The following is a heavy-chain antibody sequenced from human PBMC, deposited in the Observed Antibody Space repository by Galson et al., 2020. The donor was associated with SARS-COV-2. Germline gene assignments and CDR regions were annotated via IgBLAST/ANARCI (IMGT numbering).Heavy chain of an antibody. J-gene: IGHJ4*02. CDR2: IYYSGNT. Sequence: ETSETLSLTCTVSGDSINSYYWSWIRQPPGKGLDWIGYIYYSGNTHYNPSLKSRVTISVDTSKNQFSLKLSSVTAADTALYYCARITIFGVAGYYFDYWGLGTLVTVS. CDR3: ARITIFGVAGYYFDY. CDR1: GDSINSYY. D-gene: IGHD3-3*01. V-gene: IGHV4-59*01.